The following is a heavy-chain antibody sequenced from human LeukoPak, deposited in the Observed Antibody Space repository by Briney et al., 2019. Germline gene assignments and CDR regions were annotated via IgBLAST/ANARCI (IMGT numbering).Heavy chain of an antibody. V-gene: IGHV1-2*02. CDR1: GYTFTGYY. Sequence: ASVKVSCKASGYTFTGYYMHWVRQAPGQGLEWMGWINPNSGGTNYAQKFQGRVTMTRDTSISTAYMELSRLRSDDTAVYYCASQQYQLLYEGYYYMDVWGKGTTVTVSS. D-gene: IGHD2-2*02. CDR2: INPNSGGT. J-gene: IGHJ6*03. CDR3: ASQQYQLLYEGYYYMDV.